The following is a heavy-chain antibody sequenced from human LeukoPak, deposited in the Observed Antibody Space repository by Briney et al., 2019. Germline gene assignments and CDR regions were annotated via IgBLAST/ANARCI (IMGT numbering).Heavy chain of an antibody. V-gene: IGHV3-23*01. Sequence: GGSLRLSCAASGFTFSSYAISWVRQAPGKGLEWVSAITDSGGSTFYADSVQGRFTISRDNSKNTLYLQMNSLRAEDTAVYYCAKGSSPSRPYYFDYWGQGTLVTVSS. D-gene: IGHD1-26*01. J-gene: IGHJ4*02. CDR1: GFTFSSYA. CDR2: ITDSGGST. CDR3: AKGSSPSRPYYFDY.